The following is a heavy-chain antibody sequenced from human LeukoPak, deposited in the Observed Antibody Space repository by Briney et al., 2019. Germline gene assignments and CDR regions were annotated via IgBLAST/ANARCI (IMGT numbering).Heavy chain of an antibody. D-gene: IGHD2-21*01. CDR1: GFTFSSYA. J-gene: IGHJ4*02. V-gene: IGHV3-23*01. Sequence: GGSLRLSCAASGFTFSSYAMSWVRQAPGKGLEWVSAISGSGGSTYYADSVKGWFTISRDNSKNTLYLQMNSLRAEDTAVYYCASNVIWAYFDYWGQGTLVTVSS. CDR3: ASNVIWAYFDY. CDR2: ISGSGGST.